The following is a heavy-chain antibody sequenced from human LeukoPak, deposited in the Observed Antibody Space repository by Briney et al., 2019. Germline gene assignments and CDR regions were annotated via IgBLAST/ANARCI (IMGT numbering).Heavy chain of an antibody. CDR2: IRSKANSYAT. V-gene: IGHV3-73*01. D-gene: IGHD3/OR15-3a*01. J-gene: IGHJ4*02. Sequence: PGGSLRLSCAASGFTFNGSAMHWVRQASGKGLEWVGRIRSKANSYATAYAASVKGRFTISRDDSKNTAYLQMNSLKTEDTAVYYCTTSPWAGYYSFDYWGQGTLVTVSS. CDR3: TTSPWAGYYSFDY. CDR1: GFTFNGSA.